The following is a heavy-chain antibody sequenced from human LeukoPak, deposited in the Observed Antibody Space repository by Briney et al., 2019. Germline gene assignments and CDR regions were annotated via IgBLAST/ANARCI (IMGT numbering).Heavy chain of an antibody. V-gene: IGHV4-34*01. CDR2: IHHSGST. CDR1: GGSFSGDY. CDR3: ARGSSLAAAGTGYSFDY. Sequence: SETLSLTCAVYGGSFSGDYWSWIRQPPGKGLEWIGEIHHSGSTNYNPSLKSRVTISVDTSKNQFSLKLTSVTAPDTAVYYCARGSSLAAAGTGYSFDYWDQGTQVTVSS. D-gene: IGHD6-13*01. J-gene: IGHJ4*02.